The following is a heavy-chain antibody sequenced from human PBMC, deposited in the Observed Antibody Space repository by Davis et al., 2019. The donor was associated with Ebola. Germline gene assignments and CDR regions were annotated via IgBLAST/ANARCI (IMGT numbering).Heavy chain of an antibody. J-gene: IGHJ3*02. Sequence: MPGGSLRLSCAASGFTFSSYSMNWVRQAPGKGLEWIGSIYYSGSTYYNPSLKSRVTISVDTSKNQFSLKLSSVTAADTAVYYCARGKYWRLDIWGQGTMVTVSS. CDR2: IYYSGST. CDR3: ARGKYWRLDI. CDR1: GFTFSSYSMN. V-gene: IGHV4-59*05. D-gene: IGHD2/OR15-2a*01.